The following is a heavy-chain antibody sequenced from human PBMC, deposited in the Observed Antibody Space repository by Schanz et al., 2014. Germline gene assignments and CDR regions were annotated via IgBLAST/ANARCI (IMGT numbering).Heavy chain of an antibody. CDR1: GSTVNTHY. V-gene: IGHV3-53*01. D-gene: IGHD5-12*01. Sequence: EVQLVESGGGLIQPGGSLRLSCAVSGSTVNTHYMSWVRQAPGKGLEWISSMYINSGSTQYADSVKGRFIISRDSSKNTLFLQMNSLRAEDTAVYFCARDGGRDGYNLAFDVWGQGTLVTVSS. J-gene: IGHJ3*01. CDR3: ARDGGRDGYNLAFDV. CDR2: MYINSGST.